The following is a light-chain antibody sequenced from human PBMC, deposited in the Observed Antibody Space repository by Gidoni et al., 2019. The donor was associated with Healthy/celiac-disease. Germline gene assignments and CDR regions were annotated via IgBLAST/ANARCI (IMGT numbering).Light chain of an antibody. CDR2: SAS. V-gene: IGKV1-39*01. Sequence: DIQLTQSPSSRSASVGDRVTLTCRASQSIRINLNWYQQKPGKPPKLLIYSASSLQSGVPSRFSGSGSGTDFTPTISSLQPEHFATYYCQQSYSTPRTFGQGTTVEIK. CDR3: QQSYSTPRT. J-gene: IGKJ1*01. CDR1: QSIRIN.